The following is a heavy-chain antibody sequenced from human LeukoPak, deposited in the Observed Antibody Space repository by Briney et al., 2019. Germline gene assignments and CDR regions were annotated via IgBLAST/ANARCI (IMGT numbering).Heavy chain of an antibody. Sequence: PSETLSLTCTVSGGSISSSSYYWGWIRQPPGKGLEWIGSIYYSGSTYYNPSLKSRVTISVDTSKNQFSLKLSSVTAADTAVYYCARRFPGHFWSGYYDDGTFDYWGQGTLVTVSS. D-gene: IGHD3-3*02. CDR3: ARRFPGHFWSGYYDDGTFDY. CDR2: IYYSGST. V-gene: IGHV4-39*07. J-gene: IGHJ4*02. CDR1: GGSISSSSYY.